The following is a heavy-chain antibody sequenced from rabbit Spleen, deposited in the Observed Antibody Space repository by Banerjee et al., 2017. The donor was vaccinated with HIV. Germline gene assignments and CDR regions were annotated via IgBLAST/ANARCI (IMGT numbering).Heavy chain of an antibody. CDR3: ARETDSGWGVVSFYFNL. Sequence: SLEESGGGLVKPGASLTLTCKASGFSLNSGYDMCWVRQAPGKGLEWIACIYAANSGDTYYASWAKGRFTISKTSSTTVTLQMTSLTAADTATYFCARETDSGWGVVSFYFNLWGPGTLVTVS. CDR1: GFSLNSGYD. CDR2: IYAANSGDT. J-gene: IGHJ4*01. V-gene: IGHV1S40*01. D-gene: IGHD4-1*01.